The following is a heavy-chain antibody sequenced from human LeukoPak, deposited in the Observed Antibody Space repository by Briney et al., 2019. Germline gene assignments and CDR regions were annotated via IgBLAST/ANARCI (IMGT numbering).Heavy chain of an antibody. CDR3: ASISSSLIDY. D-gene: IGHD6-6*01. CDR2: INTDGSST. V-gene: IGHV3-74*01. CDR1: GFTFSNYW. Sequence: GGSLRLSCAASGFTFSNYWMHWVRQAPGKGLVWVSRINTDGSSTSYVDSVKGRFTISRDNAKNTLYLQMNSLRAEDTAVYYCASISSSLIDYWGQGTLVTVSS. J-gene: IGHJ4*02.